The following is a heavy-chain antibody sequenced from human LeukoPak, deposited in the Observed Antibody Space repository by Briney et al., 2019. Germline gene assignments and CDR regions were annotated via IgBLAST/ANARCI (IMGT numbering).Heavy chain of an antibody. CDR1: GGSISSSN. CDR2: ISGSGGST. CDR3: AKEQNTYSSSPPDY. Sequence: GTLSLTCAVSGGSISSSNWWSWVRQAPGKGLEWVSVISGSGGSTYYADSVKGRFTISRDNSKNTLYLQMNSLRAEDTAVYYCAKEQNTYSSSPPDYWGQGTLVTVSS. D-gene: IGHD6-13*01. V-gene: IGHV3-23*01. J-gene: IGHJ4*02.